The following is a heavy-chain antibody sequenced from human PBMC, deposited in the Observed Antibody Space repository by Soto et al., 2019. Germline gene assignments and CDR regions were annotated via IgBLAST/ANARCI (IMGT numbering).Heavy chain of an antibody. Sequence: SETLSLTCTVSGGSISSSSYYWGWIRQPPGKGLEWIGSIYYSGSTYYNPSLKSRVTISVDTSKNQFSLKLSSVTAADTAVYYCASQDYTHAHFDYWGQGTLVTVSS. D-gene: IGHD3-3*01. V-gene: IGHV4-39*01. J-gene: IGHJ4*02. CDR1: GGSISSSSYY. CDR2: IYYSGST. CDR3: ASQDYTHAHFDY.